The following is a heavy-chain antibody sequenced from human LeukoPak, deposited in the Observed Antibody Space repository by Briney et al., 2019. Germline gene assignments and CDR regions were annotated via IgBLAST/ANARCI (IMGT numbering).Heavy chain of an antibody. CDR1: GGTFSSYA. V-gene: IGHV1-69*01. Sequence: SVKVSCKASGGTFSSYAISWVRQAPGQGLEWMGGIIPIFGTANYAQKFQGRVTITADEFTSTAYMELSSLRSEDTAVYYCARVIVVHGIYYFDYWGQGTLVTVSS. D-gene: IGHD1-26*01. CDR3: ARVIVVHGIYYFDY. J-gene: IGHJ4*02. CDR2: IIPIFGTA.